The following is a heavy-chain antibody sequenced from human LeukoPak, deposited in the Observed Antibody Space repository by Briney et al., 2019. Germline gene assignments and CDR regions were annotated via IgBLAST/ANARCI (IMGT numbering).Heavy chain of an antibody. CDR1: GFTFSSNW. J-gene: IGHJ4*02. CDR2: INPDGSWT. Sequence: GGSLRLSCAASGFTFSSNWMHWVRPGPGKGLVWVSRINPDGSWTDYAESVKGRFTISRDNAKNTLSLEMNSLGDEDTAVYYCSRDFNGRNDFWGQGTLVTVSS. V-gene: IGHV3-74*01. CDR3: SRDFNGRNDF. D-gene: IGHD1-14*01.